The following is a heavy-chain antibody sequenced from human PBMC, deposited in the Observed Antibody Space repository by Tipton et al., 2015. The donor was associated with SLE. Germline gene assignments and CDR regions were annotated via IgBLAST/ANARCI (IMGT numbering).Heavy chain of an antibody. CDR1: GGSISSYY. Sequence: TLSLTCTVSGGSISSYYWSWIRQPPGKGLEWIGSIYYSGSTYYNPSLKSRVTISVDTSKNQFSLKLSSVTAADTAVYYCARHKPSSSWSPFDYWGQGTLVTVSS. D-gene: IGHD6-13*01. CDR3: ARHKPSSSWSPFDY. V-gene: IGHV4-59*05. CDR2: IYYSGST. J-gene: IGHJ4*02.